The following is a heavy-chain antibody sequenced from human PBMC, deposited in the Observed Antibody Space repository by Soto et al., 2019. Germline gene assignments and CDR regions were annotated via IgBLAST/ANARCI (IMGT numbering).Heavy chain of an antibody. CDR2: IYPGDSDT. J-gene: IGHJ6*02. CDR1: GYSFTSYW. CDR3: ARQWGPAFYVILTGYTGPGNGNYYGMDV. D-gene: IGHD3-9*01. Sequence: PGESLKISCKGSGYSFTSYWIGWVRQMPGKGLEWMGIIYPGDSDTRYSPSFQGQVTISADKSISTAYLQWSSLKASDTAMYYCARQWGPAFYVILTGYTGPGNGNYYGMDVGGQGTTVTVSS. V-gene: IGHV5-51*01.